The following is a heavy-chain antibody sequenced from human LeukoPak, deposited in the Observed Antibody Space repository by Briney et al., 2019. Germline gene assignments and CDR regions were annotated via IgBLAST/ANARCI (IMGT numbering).Heavy chain of an antibody. J-gene: IGHJ5*02. V-gene: IGHV4-39*07. D-gene: IGHD6-13*01. CDR1: GGSISSSSYY. CDR2: IYYSGST. CDR3: ARHGLAAAGTRGVFDP. Sequence: SETLSLTCTVSGGSISSSSYYWGWIRQPPGKGLEWIGSIYYSGSTYYNPSLKSRVTISVDTSKNQFSLKLSSVTAADTAVYYCARHGLAAAGTRGVFDPWGQGTLVTVSS.